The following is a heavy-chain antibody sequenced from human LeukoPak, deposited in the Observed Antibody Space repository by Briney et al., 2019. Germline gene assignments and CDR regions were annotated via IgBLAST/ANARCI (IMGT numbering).Heavy chain of an antibody. Sequence: SETLSLTCAVSAGSISSSNWWSWVRQSPVKGLAWIGEIYLYGTTNYNPSLKSRVTMSVDRSKNQFSLKLSSVTAADTAVYYCARHEILYSSSPLDYWGQGTLVTASS. J-gene: IGHJ4*02. CDR2: IYLYGTT. CDR3: ARHEILYSSSPLDY. V-gene: IGHV4-4*02. CDR1: AGSISSSNW. D-gene: IGHD6-13*01.